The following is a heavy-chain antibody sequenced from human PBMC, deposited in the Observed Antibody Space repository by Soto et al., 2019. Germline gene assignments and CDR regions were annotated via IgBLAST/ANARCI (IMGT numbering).Heavy chain of an antibody. CDR1: GFNLSHPW. J-gene: IGHJ4*02. CDR3: TTGIYYDILTGYHNVAY. D-gene: IGHD3-9*01. Sequence: GGSLRLSCVASGFNLSHPWMTWVRQAAGKGLEWVGRIKSKTDGGTADYVAPVKGRATISRDDSKNTVYLQMNSLKTEDTAVYYCTTGIYYDILTGYHNVAYWGQGALVTVSS. CDR2: IKSKTDGGTA. V-gene: IGHV3-15*01.